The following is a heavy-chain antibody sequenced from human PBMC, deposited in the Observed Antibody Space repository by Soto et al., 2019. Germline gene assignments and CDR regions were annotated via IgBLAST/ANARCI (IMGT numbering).Heavy chain of an antibody. CDR1: GYTFTSYA. J-gene: IGHJ5*02. CDR2: INAGNGNT. D-gene: IGHD6-19*01. Sequence: ASVKVSCKASGYTFTSYAMHWVRQAPGQRLEWMGWINAGNGNTKYSQKFQGRVTITRDTSASTAYMELSSLRSEETAVYYCARDEMIPDGYSSGWFLPTTWGQGTLVTVSS. CDR3: ARDEMIPDGYSSGWFLPTT. V-gene: IGHV1-3*01.